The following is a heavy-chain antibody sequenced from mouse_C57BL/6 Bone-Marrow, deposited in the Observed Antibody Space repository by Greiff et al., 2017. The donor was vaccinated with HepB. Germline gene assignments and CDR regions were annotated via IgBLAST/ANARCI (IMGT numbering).Heavy chain of an antibody. CDR1: GFTFSDYY. Sequence: EVMLVESEGGLVQPGSSMKLSCTASGFTFSDYYMAWVRQVPEKGLEWVANINYDGSSTYYLDSLKSRFIISRDNAKNILYLQMSSLKSEDTATYYCARDFLDGYYGYFDVWGTGTTVTVSS. D-gene: IGHD2-3*01. V-gene: IGHV5-16*01. CDR3: ARDFLDGYYGYFDV. CDR2: INYDGSST. J-gene: IGHJ1*03.